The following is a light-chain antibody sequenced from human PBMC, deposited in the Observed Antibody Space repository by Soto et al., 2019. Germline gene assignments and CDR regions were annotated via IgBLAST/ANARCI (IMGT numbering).Light chain of an antibody. CDR1: QRIGTF. V-gene: IGKV1-39*01. J-gene: IGKJ1*01. Sequence: DIQVTQSPSSLSASVGDIVTITCRTSQRIGTFLNWYQQRQGRAPNLLIYSASTLQSGVPSRFNAGGSGTDFTLTITSLQPEDSATYYCQLSYNAWTFGQGTKVEIK. CDR3: QLSYNAWT. CDR2: SAS.